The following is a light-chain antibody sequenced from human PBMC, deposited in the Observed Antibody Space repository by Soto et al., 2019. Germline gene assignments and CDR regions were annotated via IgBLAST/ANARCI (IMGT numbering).Light chain of an antibody. Sequence: QSALTQPASLSGSPGQSITISCTGTSSDVGGYKYVSWYQQHPGKAPKLIMYEVSHRPSGISHRFSGSKSGSTASLTISGLQADDETDYYCCSYTSTTTRYVFGGGTKVTVL. CDR3: CSYTSTTTRYV. J-gene: IGLJ1*01. CDR2: EVS. CDR1: SSDVGGYKY. V-gene: IGLV2-14*01.